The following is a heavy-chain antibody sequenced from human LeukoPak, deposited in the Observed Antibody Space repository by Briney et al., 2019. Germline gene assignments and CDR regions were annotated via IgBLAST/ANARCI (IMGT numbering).Heavy chain of an antibody. CDR3: ARGVIFGVVTPGDY. D-gene: IGHD3-3*01. CDR1: GYTFTGYY. CDR2: INPNSGGT. V-gene: IGHV1-2*02. J-gene: IGHJ4*02. Sequence: ASVKVPCKASGYTFTGYYMHWVRQAPGQGLEWMGWINPNSGGTNYAQKFQGRVTMTRDTSISTAYMELSRLRSDDTAVYYCARGVIFGVVTPGDYWGQGTLVTVSS.